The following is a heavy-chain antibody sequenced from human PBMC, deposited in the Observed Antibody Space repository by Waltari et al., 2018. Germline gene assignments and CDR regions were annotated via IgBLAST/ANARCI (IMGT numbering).Heavy chain of an antibody. CDR2: IRSCGSAT. CDR3: AINLGATTGGH. J-gene: IGHJ4*02. CDR1: AFNISTYG. V-gene: IGHV3-23*01. D-gene: IGHD1-26*01. Sequence: EVQLLESGGGLVQTGGSVRLSCAASAFNISTYGMRWVRQAPGKGLDWISFIRSCGSATYYADSVKGRFTISRDDSKNTLYLQMNSLRAEDTAVYYCAINLGATTGGHWGQGTLVTVSS.